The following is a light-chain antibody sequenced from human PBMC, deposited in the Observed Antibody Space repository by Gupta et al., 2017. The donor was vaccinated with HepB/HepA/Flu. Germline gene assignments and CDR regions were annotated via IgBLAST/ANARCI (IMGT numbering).Light chain of an antibody. J-gene: IGKJ1*01. V-gene: IGKV1-5*03. Sequence: TQMTQSPATLSASVGDRVTITCRASQSISTWLAWYQQKSGKAPKLLIYQASNLQSEVPSRFSGSGSGTEFTLTINSLQPDDSATYYCQQYNNSFGQGTKVEIK. CDR1: QSISTW. CDR2: QAS. CDR3: QQYNNS.